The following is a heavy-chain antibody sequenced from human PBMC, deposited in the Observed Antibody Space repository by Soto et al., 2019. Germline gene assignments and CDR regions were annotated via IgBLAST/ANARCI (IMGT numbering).Heavy chain of an antibody. CDR1: GYSFSSHD. D-gene: IGHD7-27*01. V-gene: IGHV1-8*01. CDR3: ARATGGTHYWFDP. CDR2: MNPRSGNT. J-gene: IGHJ5*02. Sequence: ASVKVSCKASGYSFSSHDINWVRQAPGQGLEWMGWMNPRSGNTGYAQRFQGRLTMTRNTSMNTAYMELRSLRSDDTALYYCARATGGTHYWFDPWGQGTLVTVYS.